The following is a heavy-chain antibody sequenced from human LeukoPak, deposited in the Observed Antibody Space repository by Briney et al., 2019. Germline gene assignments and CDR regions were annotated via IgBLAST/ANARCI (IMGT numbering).Heavy chain of an antibody. CDR2: ISSSSSYI. Sequence: GGSLRLSCAASGFTSSSYSMNWVRQAPGKGLEWVSSISSSSSYIYYADSVKGRFTISRDNAKNSLYLQMNSLRAEDTAVFYCARSRYDYIWGIDYWGQGTLVIISS. J-gene: IGHJ4*02. CDR3: ARSRYDYIWGIDY. V-gene: IGHV3-21*01. CDR1: GFTSSSYS. D-gene: IGHD3-16*01.